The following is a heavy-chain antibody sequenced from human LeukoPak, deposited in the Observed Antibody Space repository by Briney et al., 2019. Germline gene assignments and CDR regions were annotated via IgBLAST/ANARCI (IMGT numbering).Heavy chain of an antibody. J-gene: IGHJ4*02. D-gene: IGHD3/OR15-3a*01. V-gene: IGHV4-59*08. CDR1: GGSISNYY. CDR3: ARNFWTYYFDY. Sequence: SETLSLTCTVSGGSISNYYWSWIRQPPGKGLEWIGYIYYSGSTNYNPSLKSRVTISVDTSKNQFSLKLSSVTAADTAVYYCARNFWTYYFDYWGQGTLVTVSS. CDR2: IYYSGST.